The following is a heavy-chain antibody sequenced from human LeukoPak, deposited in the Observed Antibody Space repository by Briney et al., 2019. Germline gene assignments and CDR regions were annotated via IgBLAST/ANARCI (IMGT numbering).Heavy chain of an antibody. D-gene: IGHD6-13*01. CDR3: ARHHRAFYSSSWYDPSGWYFDL. Sequence: SSETLSLTCTVSGGSINSSNYSWGWIRQPPGKGLEWIGSVYYSGSTYYNPSLKSRVTISVDTAKNQFSLSLNSVTAADTAVYYCARHHRAFYSSSWYDPSGWYFDLWGRGTLVTVSS. V-gene: IGHV4-39*01. J-gene: IGHJ2*01. CDR1: GGSINSSNYS. CDR2: VYYSGST.